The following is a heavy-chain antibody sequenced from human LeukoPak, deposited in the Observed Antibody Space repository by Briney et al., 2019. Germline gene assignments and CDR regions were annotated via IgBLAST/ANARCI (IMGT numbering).Heavy chain of an antibody. J-gene: IGHJ4*02. CDR1: GYTFTSYS. V-gene: IGHV1-18*01. Sequence: GASVKVSCKASGYTFTSYSITWFRQAPGQGLEWMGWIGGYNGDTKYPQKFQDRVTVTTDTSSTTVYMELRSLRSDDTAVYYCARDITGGEDYWGQGTLVTVPS. CDR3: ARDITGGEDY. CDR2: IGGYNGDT. D-gene: IGHD1-20*01.